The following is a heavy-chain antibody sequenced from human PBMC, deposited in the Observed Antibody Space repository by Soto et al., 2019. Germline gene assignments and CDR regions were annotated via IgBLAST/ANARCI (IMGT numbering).Heavy chain of an antibody. Sequence: GGSLRLSCAASGFTFSIYAMHWVRQAPGKGLEWVAVISYDGSNKYYADSVKGRFTISRDNSKNKLYLQMNSLRAEDTAVYYCARNLQQLVLYDPPDDYWGQGTLVTVSS. D-gene: IGHD6-13*01. CDR2: ISYDGSNK. CDR1: GFTFSIYA. J-gene: IGHJ4*02. V-gene: IGHV3-30-3*01. CDR3: ARNLQQLVLYDPPDDY.